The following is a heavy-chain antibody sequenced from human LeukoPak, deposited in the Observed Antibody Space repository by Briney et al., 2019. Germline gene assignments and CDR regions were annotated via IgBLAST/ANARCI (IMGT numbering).Heavy chain of an antibody. D-gene: IGHD6-19*01. V-gene: IGHV1-69*05. J-gene: IGHJ6*03. Sequence: SVKVSCKASGGTFSNFAISWVRQAPGQGLEWMGGIIPIFGTATYAQKFQGRVMITTDESTGTAFMELSGLRSVDTAVYYCARVRGRIEVAGIRHYYYYMDVWGEGTTVTVSS. CDR1: GGTFSNFA. CDR3: ARVRGRIEVAGIRHYYYYMDV. CDR2: IIPIFGTA.